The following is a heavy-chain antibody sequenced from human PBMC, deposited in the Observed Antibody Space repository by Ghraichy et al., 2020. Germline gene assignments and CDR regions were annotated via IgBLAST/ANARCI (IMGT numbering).Heavy chain of an antibody. CDR3: ARDLGGDYGGNPESWFDP. Sequence: SETLSLTCAVSGGSISSGGYSWSWIRQPPGKGLEWIGYIYHSGSTYYNPSLKSRVTISVDRSKNQFSLKLSSVTAADTAVYYCARDLGGDYGGNPESWFDPWGQGTLVTVSS. V-gene: IGHV4-30-2*01. D-gene: IGHD4-23*01. CDR1: GGSISSGGYS. J-gene: IGHJ5*02. CDR2: IYHSGST.